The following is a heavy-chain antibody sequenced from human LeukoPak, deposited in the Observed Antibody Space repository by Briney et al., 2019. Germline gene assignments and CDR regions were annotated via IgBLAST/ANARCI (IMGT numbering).Heavy chain of an antibody. CDR2: ISYDGSNK. Sequence: GRSLRLSCAASGLTFSSYAMHWVRQAPGKGLEWVAVISYDGSNKYYADSVKGRFTISRDNSKNTLYLQMNSLRAEDTAVYYCARDRDRKAVAGLFDYWGQGTLVTVSS. CDR1: GLTFSSYA. CDR3: ARDRDRKAVAGLFDY. V-gene: IGHV3-30-3*01. D-gene: IGHD6-19*01. J-gene: IGHJ4*02.